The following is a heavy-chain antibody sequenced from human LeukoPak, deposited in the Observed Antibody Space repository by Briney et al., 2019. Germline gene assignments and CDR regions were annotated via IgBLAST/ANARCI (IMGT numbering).Heavy chain of an antibody. Sequence: GGSLTLSWAPSGFTFSSYGLNWVRQAPGKGLEWVSGIGNSGSTYYADSVKGRFAISRDNSKNTLYLQMNSLRAEDTAVYYRAKISDSKSSSDYWGQGTLVTVSS. J-gene: IGHJ4*02. D-gene: IGHD6-6*01. V-gene: IGHV3-23*01. CDR2: IGNSGST. CDR3: AKISDSKSSSDY. CDR1: GFTFSSYG.